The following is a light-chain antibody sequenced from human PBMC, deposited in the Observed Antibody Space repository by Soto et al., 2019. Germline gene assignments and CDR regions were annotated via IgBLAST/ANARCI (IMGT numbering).Light chain of an antibody. V-gene: IGKV3-15*01. CDR2: GAS. CDR3: QQYGSYPIT. J-gene: IGKJ5*01. CDR1: QSVSSN. Sequence: ILMTQSPATLAVSPGERATLSCRASQSVSSNLAWYQQKPGQAPRLLIYGASTRATGIPARFSGSGSGTDFTLTISRLEPEDFEVYYCQQYGSYPITFGQGTRLEIK.